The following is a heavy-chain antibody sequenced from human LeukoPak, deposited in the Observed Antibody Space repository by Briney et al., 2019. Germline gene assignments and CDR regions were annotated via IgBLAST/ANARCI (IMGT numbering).Heavy chain of an antibody. CDR1: GGSISSYY. Sequence: SETLSLTCTVSGGSISSYYWSWIRQPPGKGLEWIGEINHSGSTNYNPSLKSRVTISVDTSKNQFSLKLSSVTAADTAVYYCARTRITMVRGVSKLNYYGMDVWGKGTTVTVSS. V-gene: IGHV4-34*01. J-gene: IGHJ6*04. D-gene: IGHD3-10*01. CDR2: INHSGST. CDR3: ARTRITMVRGVSKLNYYGMDV.